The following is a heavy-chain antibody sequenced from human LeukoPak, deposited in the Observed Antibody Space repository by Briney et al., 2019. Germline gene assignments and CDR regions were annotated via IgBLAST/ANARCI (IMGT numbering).Heavy chain of an antibody. J-gene: IGHJ6*02. D-gene: IGHD3-16*01. CDR1: GGSFNAYY. CDR2: INHSGST. CDR3: ARPLGGTYYYYGMDV. V-gene: IGHV4-34*01. Sequence: SETLSLTCAVYGGSFNAYYWNWIRQPPGKGLEWIGEINHSGSTNSNPSLKSRVTISLDTSKNQFSLKLSSVIAADTAVYYCARPLGGTYYYYGMDVWGQGTTVTVSS.